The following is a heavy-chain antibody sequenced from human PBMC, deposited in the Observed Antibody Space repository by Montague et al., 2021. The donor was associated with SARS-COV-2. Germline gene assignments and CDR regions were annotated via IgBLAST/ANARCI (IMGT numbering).Heavy chain of an antibody. Sequence: SETLSLTCEVSGGSISSYYWSWIRQSPGKGLEWIGYVHYTGSTKYNPSLKTRVTLSLDTPKNQCSLKLKSVTAADTAVYYCARAQDTCFIANCVNYFEVWGLGALVTVSS. CDR3: ARAQDTCFIANCVNYFEV. CDR2: VHYTGST. J-gene: IGHJ4*02. CDR1: GGSISSYY. D-gene: IGHD1-1*01. V-gene: IGHV4-59*01.